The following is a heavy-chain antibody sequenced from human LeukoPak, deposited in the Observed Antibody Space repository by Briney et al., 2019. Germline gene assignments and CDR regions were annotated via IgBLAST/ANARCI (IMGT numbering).Heavy chain of an antibody. V-gene: IGHV4-39*01. D-gene: IGHD2-2*01. J-gene: IGHJ4*02. CDR1: GGSISSSSYY. CDR3: ARLPGGGYCSSTSCEIDY. CDR2: IYYSGST. Sequence: PSETLSLTCTVSGGSISSSSYYWGWIRQPPGKGLEWIGSIYYSGSTYYNPSLKSRVTISVDTSKNQFSLKLSSVTAADTAVYYCARLPGGGYCSSTSCEIDYWGQGTLVPVSS.